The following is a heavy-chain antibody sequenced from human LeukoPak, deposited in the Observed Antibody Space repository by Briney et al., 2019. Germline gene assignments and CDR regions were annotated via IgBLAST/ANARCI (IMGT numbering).Heavy chain of an antibody. CDR2: ISAYNGNT. CDR3: ASAGTLVPDSR. V-gene: IGHV1-18*01. J-gene: IGHJ4*02. CDR1: GYTFTSYG. D-gene: IGHD1-1*01. Sequence: ASVKVSCKASGYTFTSYGISWVRQAPGQGLEWMGWISAYNGNTNYAQKLQGRVTMTTDTSTSTACMELRSLRSDDTAVYYCASAGTLVPDSRWGQGTLVTVSS.